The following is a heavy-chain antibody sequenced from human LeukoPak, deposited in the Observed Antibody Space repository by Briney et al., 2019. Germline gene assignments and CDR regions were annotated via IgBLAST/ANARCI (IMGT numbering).Heavy chain of an antibody. CDR2: IYYSGST. Sequence: SETLSLTCAVYGGSFSGYYWSWIRQPPGKGLEWIGYIYYSGSTNYNPSLKSRVTISVDTSKNQFSLKLSSVTAADTAVYYCATYSSGWFDYWGQGTLVTVSS. V-gene: IGHV4-59*01. J-gene: IGHJ4*02. D-gene: IGHD6-19*01. CDR3: ATYSSGWFDY. CDR1: GGSFSGYY.